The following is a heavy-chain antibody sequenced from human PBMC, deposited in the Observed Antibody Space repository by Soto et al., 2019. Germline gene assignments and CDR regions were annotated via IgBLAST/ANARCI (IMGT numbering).Heavy chain of an antibody. D-gene: IGHD2-15*01. CDR3: AHKGGRGAGMDV. J-gene: IGHJ6*02. V-gene: IGHV2-5*02. Sequence: QITLKESGPTLVKPTQTLTLTCTFSGFSFISSGVGVGWIRQPPGRALEWLALIYWDEDKRYSPSLKGRLTITKDTSTNEVVLTMTTVDPEDTGTYYCAHKGGRGAGMDVWGQGTTVTVS. CDR2: IYWDEDK. CDR1: GFSFISSGVG.